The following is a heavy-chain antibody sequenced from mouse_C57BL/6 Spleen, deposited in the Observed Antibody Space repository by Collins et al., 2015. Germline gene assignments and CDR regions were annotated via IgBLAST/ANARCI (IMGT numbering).Heavy chain of an antibody. D-gene: IGHD1-1*01. J-gene: IGHJ1*03. V-gene: IGHV11-2*01. CDR2: INSDGSAI. Sequence: EVQLLETGGGLVQPGGSRGLSCEGSGFTFSGFWMSWVRQTPGKTLEWIGDINSDGSAINYAPSIKDRFTIFRDNDKSTLYLQMSNVRSEDTATYFCMRCSSYWYFDVWGTGTTVTVSS. CDR3: MRCSSYWYFDV. CDR1: GFTFSGFW.